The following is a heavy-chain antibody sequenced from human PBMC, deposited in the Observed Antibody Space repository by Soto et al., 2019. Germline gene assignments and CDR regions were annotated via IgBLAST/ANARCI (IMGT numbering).Heavy chain of an antibody. V-gene: IGHV3-23*01. Sequence: EVQVLESGGGLVQPGGSLRLSCAASGFTFSDYAMSWVRQAPGQGLEWVSLISGGGASTYYADSVKGRFTISRDNSKNSLYLQMNSLGGEDTGVYYCAKDLTSWQWLVRGFDYWGQGTLVTVSS. D-gene: IGHD6-19*01. CDR3: AKDLTSWQWLVRGFDY. J-gene: IGHJ4*02. CDR1: GFTFSDYA. CDR2: ISGGGAST.